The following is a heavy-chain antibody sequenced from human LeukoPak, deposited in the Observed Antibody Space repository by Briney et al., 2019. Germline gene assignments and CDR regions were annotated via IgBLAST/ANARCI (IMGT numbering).Heavy chain of an antibody. J-gene: IGHJ5*02. CDR1: GGSISSGDYY. Sequence: SETLSLTCTVSGGSISSGDYYWSWIRQPPGKGLEWIGYIYYSGSTYYNPSLKSRVTISVDTSKNQFSLKLSSVTAADTAVYYCARVGRGDTLTGYYSGDWFDPWGQGTLVTVSS. CDR3: ARVGRGDTLTGYYSGDWFDP. CDR2: IYYSGST. V-gene: IGHV4-30-4*01. D-gene: IGHD3-9*01.